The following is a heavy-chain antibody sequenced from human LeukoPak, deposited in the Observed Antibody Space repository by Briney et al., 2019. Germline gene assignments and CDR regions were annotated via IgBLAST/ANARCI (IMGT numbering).Heavy chain of an antibody. CDR3: AKDGEGNYDSSGYYYPRYYYYYYYMDV. V-gene: IGHV3-23*01. Sequence: PGGSLRLSCAASGFTFSSYGMSWVRQAPGKGLEWVSAISGSGGSTYYADSVKGRFTISRDNSKNTLYLQMNSLRAEDTAVYYCAKDGEGNYDSSGYYYPRYYYYYYYMDVWGKGTTVTISS. CDR2: ISGSGGST. CDR1: GFTFSSYG. D-gene: IGHD3-22*01. J-gene: IGHJ6*03.